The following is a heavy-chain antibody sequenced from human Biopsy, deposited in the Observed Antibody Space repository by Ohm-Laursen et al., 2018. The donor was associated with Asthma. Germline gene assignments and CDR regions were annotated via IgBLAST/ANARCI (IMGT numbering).Heavy chain of an antibody. CDR2: IDPSDSYT. CDR3: ARQSIAAHYYYYYGMDV. J-gene: IGHJ6*02. D-gene: IGHD2-15*01. Sequence: ESLKISCKGSGYSFTSYWISWVRQMPGKGLEWMGRIDPSDSYTNYRPSFQGLVTISADKSISTAFLQWSILKASDTAMYYCARQSIAAHYYYYYGMDVWGQGTTVTVSS. CDR1: GYSFTSYW. V-gene: IGHV5-10-1*01.